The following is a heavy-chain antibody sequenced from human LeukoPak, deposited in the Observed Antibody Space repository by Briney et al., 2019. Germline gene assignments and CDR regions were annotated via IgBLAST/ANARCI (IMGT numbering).Heavy chain of an antibody. J-gene: IGHJ4*02. CDR2: MNPNSGNT. CDR1: GYTFTGYY. CDR3: ARGGYGALRGFDY. V-gene: IGHV1-8*02. Sequence: GASVKVSCKASGYTFTGYYMHWVRQAPGQGLEWMGWMNPNSGNTGYAQKFQGRVTMTRNTSISTAYMELSSLRSEDMAVYYCARGGYGALRGFDYWGQGTLVTVSS. D-gene: IGHD3-10*01.